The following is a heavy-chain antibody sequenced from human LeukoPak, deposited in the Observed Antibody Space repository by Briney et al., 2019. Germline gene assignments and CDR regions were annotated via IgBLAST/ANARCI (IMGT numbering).Heavy chain of an antibody. Sequence: SETLSLTCTVSGGSISSHYWSWIRQPPGKGLEWIGYINTSGSTNYNPSLKSRVSISLDTSRNQFSLKLTSVTAADTAVYYCARRGNWGFFDYWGQGILVSVSS. CDR3: ARRGNWGFFDY. V-gene: IGHV4-4*09. D-gene: IGHD7-27*01. CDR1: GGSISSHY. J-gene: IGHJ4*02. CDR2: INTSGST.